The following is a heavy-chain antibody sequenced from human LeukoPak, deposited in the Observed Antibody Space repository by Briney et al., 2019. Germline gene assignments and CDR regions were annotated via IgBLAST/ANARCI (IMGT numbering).Heavy chain of an antibody. J-gene: IGHJ1*01. CDR1: GGSISSSDYY. CDR3: ARERAIYFQH. Sequence: SETLSLTCTVSGGSISSSDYYWGWIRQPPGKGLEWIGSIYYSGSTYYNPSLKSRVTISVDTSKNQFSLKLSSVTAADTAVYYCARERAIYFQHWGQGTLVTVSS. D-gene: IGHD1-26*01. CDR2: IYYSGST. V-gene: IGHV4-39*07.